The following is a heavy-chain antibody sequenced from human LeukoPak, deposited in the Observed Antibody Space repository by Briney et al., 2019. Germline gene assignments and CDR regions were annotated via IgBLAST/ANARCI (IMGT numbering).Heavy chain of an antibody. Sequence: GGSLRLSCVASGLSVSSNYMSWVRQAPGKGLEWVSVIYRDGSSYYAESVKGRFTISRDNSKNTLYIQMNSLRGEDTAVYYCVRVNDYGDRNLYYFGYWGQGTLVTVSS. J-gene: IGHJ4*02. D-gene: IGHD4-17*01. CDR2: IYRDGSS. CDR3: VRVNDYGDRNLYYFGY. CDR1: GLSVSSNY. V-gene: IGHV3-66*01.